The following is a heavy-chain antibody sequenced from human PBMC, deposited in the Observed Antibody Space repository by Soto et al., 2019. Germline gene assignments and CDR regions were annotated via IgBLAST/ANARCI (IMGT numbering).Heavy chain of an antibody. J-gene: IGHJ5*02. CDR2: ITAYNGNT. V-gene: IGHV1-18*01. Sequence: QIQLVQSGAEVRKPGASVMVSCKASGYIFTSYGMSWVRQAPGQGLEWMGWITAYNGNTNYAQKVQGRITMTTDISTATGYMVLRSLLSDDTAVYYCSRGGVGDTSGWFDPWGQGTLVTVSS. D-gene: IGHD1-26*01. CDR1: GYIFTSYG. CDR3: SRGGVGDTSGWFDP.